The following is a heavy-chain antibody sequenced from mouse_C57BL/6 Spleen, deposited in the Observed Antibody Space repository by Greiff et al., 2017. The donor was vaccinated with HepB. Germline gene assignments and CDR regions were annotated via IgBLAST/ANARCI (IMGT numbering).Heavy chain of an antibody. V-gene: IGHV1-55*01. Sequence: QVQLQQPGAELVKPGASVKMSCKASGYTFTSYWITWVKQRPGQGLEWIGDIYPGSGSTNYNEKFKGKATLTVDTSSSTAYMQLSSLTSEDSAVYDCARDGSWYFDVWGTGTTLTVSS. CDR2: IYPGSGST. J-gene: IGHJ1*03. CDR3: ARDGSWYFDV. CDR1: GYTFTSYW. D-gene: IGHD1-1*02.